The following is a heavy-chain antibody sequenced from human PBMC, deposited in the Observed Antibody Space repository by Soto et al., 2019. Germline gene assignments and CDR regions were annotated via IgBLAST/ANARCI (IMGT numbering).Heavy chain of an antibody. J-gene: IGHJ4*02. D-gene: IGHD2-8*01. CDR2: VFYSGST. CDR1: GGSVSSGSYY. V-gene: IGHV4-61*01. CDR3: ARYNMYDIGHSFDY. Sequence: QVQLQESGPGLVKPSETLSLICTVSGGSVSSGSYYWNWIRQPPGKGLEWIGYVFYSGSTNYNPYPRNRVTISVDTSKRQFSLKLSSVTAADTAVYYCARYNMYDIGHSFDYWGQGTLVTVSS.